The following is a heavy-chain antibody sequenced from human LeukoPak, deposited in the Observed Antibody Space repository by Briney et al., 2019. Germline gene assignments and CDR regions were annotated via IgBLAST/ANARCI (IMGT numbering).Heavy chain of an antibody. Sequence: PSETLSLTCTVSGGSISSYYWSWIRQPAGKGLEGIGRIYTSGSTNYNPSLKSRVTMSVDTSKNQFSLKLSSVTAADTAVYYCARDGGFGELLDYYYGMDVWGQGTTVTVSS. J-gene: IGHJ6*02. CDR3: ARDGGFGELLDYYYGMDV. CDR2: IYTSGST. V-gene: IGHV4-4*07. CDR1: GGSISSYY. D-gene: IGHD3-10*01.